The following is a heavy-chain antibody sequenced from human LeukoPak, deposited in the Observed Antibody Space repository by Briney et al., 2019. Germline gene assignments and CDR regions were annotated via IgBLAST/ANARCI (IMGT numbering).Heavy chain of an antibody. J-gene: IGHJ4*02. V-gene: IGHV3-30-3*01. CDR2: ISHDASNK. CDR3: ARAYDSSWHNFDY. CDR1: GFTFSSFP. D-gene: IGHD6-13*01. Sequence: SGGSLRLSCAASGFTFSSFPMHWVRQAPGKGLEWVAIISHDASNKNYADSVKGRFTISRDNSKNTLYLQMNGLRGEDTAVYYCARAYDSSWHNFDYWGQGSLVTVSS.